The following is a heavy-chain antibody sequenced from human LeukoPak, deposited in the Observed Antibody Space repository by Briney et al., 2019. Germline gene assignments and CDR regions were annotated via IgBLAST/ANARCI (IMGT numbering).Heavy chain of an antibody. CDR3: ARPSRDPRSGPSFDY. CDR1: GGSISSSSYY. CDR2: IYYSGST. D-gene: IGHD2-15*01. Sequence: SETLSLTCTVSGGSISSSSYYWGWIRQPPGKGLEWIGSIYYSGSTYYNPSLKSRVTISVDTSKNQFSLKLSSVTAADTTMHYCARPSRDPRSGPSFDYWSQGTLVTVFS. J-gene: IGHJ4*02. V-gene: IGHV4-39*01.